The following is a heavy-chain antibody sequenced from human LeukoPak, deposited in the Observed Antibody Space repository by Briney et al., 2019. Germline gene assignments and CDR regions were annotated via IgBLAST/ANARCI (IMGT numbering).Heavy chain of an antibody. Sequence: ASVTVSCTASGYTFTGYHMHWVRQAPGQGLEWMGRINPNSGDTNYAQNFQGRVTMTRDTSISTAYMELSRLRSDDTAVYYCARDYCSSTSCLFDYWGQGTLVTVSS. CDR2: INPNSGDT. CDR1: GYTFTGYH. CDR3: ARDYCSSTSCLFDY. D-gene: IGHD2-2*01. V-gene: IGHV1-2*06. J-gene: IGHJ4*02.